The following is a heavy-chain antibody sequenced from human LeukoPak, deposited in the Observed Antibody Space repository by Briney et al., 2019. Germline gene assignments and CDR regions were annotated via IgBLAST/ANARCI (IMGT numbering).Heavy chain of an antibody. V-gene: IGHV4-39*07. CDR1: GGSISSSSYY. J-gene: IGHJ6*02. CDR3: ARDEVDYYDSSGNPYYYYGMDV. Sequence: SETLSLTCTVSGGSISSSSYYWGWIRQPPGKGLEWIGSIYYSGSTYYNPSLKSRVTISVDTSKNQFSLKLSSVTAADTAVYYCARDEVDYYDSSGNPYYYYGMDVWGQGTTVTVSS. D-gene: IGHD3-22*01. CDR2: IYYSGST.